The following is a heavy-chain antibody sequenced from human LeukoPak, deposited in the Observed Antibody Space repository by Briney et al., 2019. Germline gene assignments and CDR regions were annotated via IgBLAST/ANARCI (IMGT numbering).Heavy chain of an antibody. CDR2: INHSGST. V-gene: IGHV4-34*01. Sequence: SETLSLTCAVYGGSFSGYYWSWIRQPPGKGLEWIGEINHSGSTNYNPSLKSRVTISVDTSKNQFSLKLSSVTAADTAVYYCARVQPYTSGYYYYYYMDVWGKGTTVTVSS. J-gene: IGHJ6*03. D-gene: IGHD5-18*01. CDR1: GGSFSGYY. CDR3: ARVQPYTSGYYYYYYMDV.